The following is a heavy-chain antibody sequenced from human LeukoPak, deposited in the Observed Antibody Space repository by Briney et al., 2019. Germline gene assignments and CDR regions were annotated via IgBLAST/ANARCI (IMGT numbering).Heavy chain of an antibody. D-gene: IGHD3-10*01. CDR1: GFSLSSYS. J-gene: IGHJ4*02. V-gene: IGHV3-21*01. Sequence: GGSLRLSCAASGFSLSSYSMNWVRQAPGKGLEWVSSISSSSSYIYYADSVKGRFTISRDNSKNTLYLQMNSLRAEDTAVYYCAKDWDDYYGSGSYFDYWGQGTLVTVSS. CDR3: AKDWDDYYGSGSYFDY. CDR2: ISSSSSYI.